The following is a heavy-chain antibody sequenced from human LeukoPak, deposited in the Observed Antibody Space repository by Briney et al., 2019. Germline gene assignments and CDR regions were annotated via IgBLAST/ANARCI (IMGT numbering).Heavy chain of an antibody. CDR3: ARDRLASTGTAYYYYGMDV. CDR1: GFTFSSYN. J-gene: IGHJ6*02. CDR2: ITSSTSYI. V-gene: IGHV3-21*01. D-gene: IGHD6-13*01. Sequence: GGSLRLSCAGSGFTFSSYNMNWVRQAPGKGLEWVSSITSSTSYIYYADSVKGRFTISRDNAKNSLYLQMNSLRAEDTAVYYCARDRLASTGTAYYYYGMDVWGQGTTVTVSS.